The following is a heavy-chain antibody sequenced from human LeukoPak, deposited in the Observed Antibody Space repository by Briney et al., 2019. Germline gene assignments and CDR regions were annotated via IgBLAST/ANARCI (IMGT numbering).Heavy chain of an antibody. D-gene: IGHD3-3*01. CDR2: IKSKTDGGTT. CDR1: GFTFSNAW. CDR3: TRDRYYDFWSGYYRAFGI. Sequence: GGSLRLPCAASGFTFSNAWMSWVRQAPGKVLEWVGRIKSKTDGGTTDYAAPVKGRFTISRDDSKNTLYLQMNSLKTEDTAVYYCTRDRYYDFWSGYYRAFGIWGQGTMVTVSS. J-gene: IGHJ3*02. V-gene: IGHV3-15*01.